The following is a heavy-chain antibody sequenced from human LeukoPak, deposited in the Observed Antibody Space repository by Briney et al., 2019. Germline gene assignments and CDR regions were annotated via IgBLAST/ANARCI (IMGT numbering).Heavy chain of an antibody. V-gene: IGHV3-21*01. CDR1: GFTFSSYS. CDR2: ISSSSSYI. D-gene: IGHD3-16*02. J-gene: IGHJ3*02. Sequence: PRGSLRLSCAASGFTFSSYSMNWVRQAPGKGLEWVSSISSSSSYIYYADSVKGRFTISRDNAKNSLYLQMNSLRAEDTAVYYCARDSDYVWGSYREDDAFDIWGQGTMVTLSS. CDR3: ARDSDYVWGSYREDDAFDI.